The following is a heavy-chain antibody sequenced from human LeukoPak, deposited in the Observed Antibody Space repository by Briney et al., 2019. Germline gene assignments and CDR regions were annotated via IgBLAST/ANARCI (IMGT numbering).Heavy chain of an antibody. CDR3: AGAPSRHGYNHFDY. CDR2: IIPIFGTA. Sequence: SVKVSCKASGGTFSSYAISWVRQAPGQGLEWMGGIIPIFGTANYAQKFQGRVTITADESTSTAYMELSSLRSEDTAVYYCAGAPSRHGYNHFDYWGQGTLVTVSS. J-gene: IGHJ4*02. V-gene: IGHV1-69*13. CDR1: GGTFSSYA. D-gene: IGHD5-24*01.